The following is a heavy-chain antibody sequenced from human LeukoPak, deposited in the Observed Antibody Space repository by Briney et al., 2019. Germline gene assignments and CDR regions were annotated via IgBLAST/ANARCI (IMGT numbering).Heavy chain of an antibody. D-gene: IGHD6-19*01. CDR1: GFTFSSYA. CDR3: AKGMFGSGWYGDDY. J-gene: IGHJ4*02. V-gene: IGHV3-23*01. CDR2: ISGSGGST. Sequence: GGSLRLSCAASGFTFSSYAMSWVRQAPGKGLEWVSAISGSGGSTYYADSVKGRFTISRDNSENTLYLQMNSLRAEDTAVYYCAKGMFGSGWYGDDYWGQGTLVTVSS.